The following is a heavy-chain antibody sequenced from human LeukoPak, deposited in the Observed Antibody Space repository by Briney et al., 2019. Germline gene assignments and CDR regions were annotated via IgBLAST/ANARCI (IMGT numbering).Heavy chain of an antibody. J-gene: IGHJ4*02. Sequence: GASVKVSCKASGYTFTNYYMHWVRQAPGQGLEWMGIINPSGGSTTYAQKFQGRVTMTRDTSTSTVYMELSSLRSEDTALYYCARGPGRYYFDYWGQGTLVTASS. CDR2: INPSGGST. CDR3: ARGPGRYYFDY. V-gene: IGHV1-46*01. CDR1: GYTFTNYY.